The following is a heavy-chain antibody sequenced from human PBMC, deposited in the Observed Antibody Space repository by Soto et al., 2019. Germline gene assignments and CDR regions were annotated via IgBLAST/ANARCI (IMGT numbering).Heavy chain of an antibody. CDR2: IYYSGST. D-gene: IGHD3-9*01. CDR3: ARSKYYDILTGYYSYFDY. Sequence: ETLSLTCTVSGGSISSYYWSWIRQPPGKGLEWIGYIYYSGSTNYNPSLKSRVTISVDTSKNQFSLKLSSVTAADTAVYYCARSKYYDILTGYYSYFDYWGQGTLVTVSS. J-gene: IGHJ4*02. V-gene: IGHV4-59*08. CDR1: GGSISSYY.